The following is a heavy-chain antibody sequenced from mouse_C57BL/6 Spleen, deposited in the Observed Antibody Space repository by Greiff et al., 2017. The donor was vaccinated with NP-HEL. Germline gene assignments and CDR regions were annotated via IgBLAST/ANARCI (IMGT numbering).Heavy chain of an antibody. CDR2: ISDGGSYT. CDR3: ARDLGRAWFAY. D-gene: IGHD4-1*01. CDR1: GFTFSSYA. Sequence: EVNLVESGGGLVKPGGSLKLSCAASGFTFSSYAMSWVRQTTEKRLEWVATISDGGSYTYYPDNVKGRFTISRDNAKNNLYLQVSHLTSEDTAMYYCARDLGRAWFAYCVQGTLVTVSA. V-gene: IGHV5-4*01. J-gene: IGHJ3*01.